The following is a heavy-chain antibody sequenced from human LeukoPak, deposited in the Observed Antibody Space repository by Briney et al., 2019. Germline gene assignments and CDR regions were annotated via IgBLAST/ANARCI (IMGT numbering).Heavy chain of an antibody. CDR1: GYSISSGYY. CDR3: ARADAGY. J-gene: IGHJ4*02. Sequence: SETLSLTCTVSGYSISSGYYWVWIRQTPGKGLEWIGSIYRSGSTNYNPSLKSRVTISVDTSKNQFSLKVYSVTAADTALYYCARADAGYWGQGTLVTVSS. CDR2: IYRSGST. D-gene: IGHD6-13*01. V-gene: IGHV4-38-2*02.